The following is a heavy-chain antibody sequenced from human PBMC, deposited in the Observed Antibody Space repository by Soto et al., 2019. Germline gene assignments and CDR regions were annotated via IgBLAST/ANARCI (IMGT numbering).Heavy chain of an antibody. V-gene: IGHV3-9*01. D-gene: IGHD2-8*02. J-gene: IGHJ6*02. CDR3: AKSTGGTANGMDV. CDR2: ISWNSGTI. Sequence: EVQLVESGGGLVQPGRSLRLSCAASGFTFDDDAMHWVRHAPGKGLEWVSGISWNSGTIGYADSVKGRFTISRDNAKNSLYLQMNSLRVEDTALYYCAKSTGGTANGMDVWGQGTTVSVSS. CDR1: GFTFDDDA.